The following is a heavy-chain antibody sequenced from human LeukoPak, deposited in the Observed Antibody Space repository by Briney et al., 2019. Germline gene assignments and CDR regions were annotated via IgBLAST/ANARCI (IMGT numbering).Heavy chain of an antibody. CDR2: ISWNSGSI. D-gene: IGHD3-22*01. J-gene: IGHJ6*02. CDR3: AKHKDSSGYYSPGGMDV. V-gene: IGHV3-9*01. CDR1: GFTFDDYA. Sequence: PGRSLRLSCAASGFTFDDYAMHWVRQAPGKGLEWVSGISWNSGSIGYADSVKGRFTISRDNAKNSLYLQMNSLRAEDTALYYCAKHKDSSGYYSPGGMDVWGQGTTVTVSS.